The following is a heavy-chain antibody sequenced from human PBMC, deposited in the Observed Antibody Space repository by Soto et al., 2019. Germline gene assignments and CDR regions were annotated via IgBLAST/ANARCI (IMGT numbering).Heavy chain of an antibody. CDR3: ARGTYRSKTDFDY. J-gene: IGHJ4*02. CDR1: GFTFSYYY. D-gene: IGHD6-13*01. CDR2: ISSSSGTI. V-gene: IGHV3-11*01. Sequence: GGSLRLSCAASGFTFSYYYMTWIRQSPGSGLEWVSYISSSSGTISYANSVKGRFTISRDNAQNSLYLQMTSLRAEDTAVYYCARGTYRSKTDFDYWGQGTLVTVSS.